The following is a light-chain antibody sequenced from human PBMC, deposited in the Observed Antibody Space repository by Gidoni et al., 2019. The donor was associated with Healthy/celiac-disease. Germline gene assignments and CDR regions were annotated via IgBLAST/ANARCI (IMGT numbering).Light chain of an antibody. CDR3: CSYAGSSPWV. CDR1: SSDVGSYTL. V-gene: IGLV2-23*01. J-gene: IGLJ3*02. CDR2: EGS. Sequence: QSALTQPAAGSGSPGQSITISCTGTSSDVGSYTLVSWYQQHPGKAPKLLLYEGSKRPSGVSNRFSGSQSGNTASLTIAGLQAEDEADYYCCSYAGSSPWVFGGGTKLTVL.